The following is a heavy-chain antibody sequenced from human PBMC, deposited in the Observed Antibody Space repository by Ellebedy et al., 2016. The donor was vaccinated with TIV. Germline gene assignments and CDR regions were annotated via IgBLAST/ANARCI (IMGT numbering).Heavy chain of an antibody. Sequence: SGPTLVTPTQTLTLTCTFSGFSLSTSGVGVGWIRQPPRKALEWLALIYWDDDKRYSPSLKSRLTITKDTSKNQVVLTMTNMEPVDTATYYCAHRYCSGGTCYSDAFDIWGQGTMVTVSS. D-gene: IGHD2-15*01. CDR3: AHRYCSGGTCYSDAFDI. CDR2: IYWDDDK. V-gene: IGHV2-5*02. CDR1: GFSLSTSGVG. J-gene: IGHJ3*02.